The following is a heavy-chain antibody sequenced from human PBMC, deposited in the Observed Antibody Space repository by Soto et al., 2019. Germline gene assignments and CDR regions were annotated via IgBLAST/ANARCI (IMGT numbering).Heavy chain of an antibody. CDR1: GGSISSSSYY. J-gene: IGHJ3*02. Sequence: QLQLQESGPGLVKPSETLSLTCTVSGGSISSSSYYWGWIRQPPGKGLEWIGSIYYSGSTYYNPSLKSRVTISVDTSKNQFSLKLSSVTAADTAVYYCARLRGYSGYVVAFDIWGQGTMVTVSS. V-gene: IGHV4-39*01. CDR3: ARLRGYSGYVVAFDI. CDR2: IYYSGST. D-gene: IGHD5-12*01.